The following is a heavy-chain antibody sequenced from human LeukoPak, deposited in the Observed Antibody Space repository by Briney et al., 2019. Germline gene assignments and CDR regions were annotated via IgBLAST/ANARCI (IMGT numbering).Heavy chain of an antibody. V-gene: IGHV4-39*01. CDR1: GGSISSSSYY. CDR2: VYYNGGT. Sequence: SETLSLTCTVSGGSISSSSYYWGWIRPPPGKGPEYIGSVYYNGGTSYNPSLKSRVTISVDTSKNQFSLKLSSVTAADTAVYSCARVGGYASSTGYDPDHWGQGTLVTVSS. J-gene: IGHJ4*02. CDR3: ARVGGYASSTGYDPDH. D-gene: IGHD3/OR15-3a*01.